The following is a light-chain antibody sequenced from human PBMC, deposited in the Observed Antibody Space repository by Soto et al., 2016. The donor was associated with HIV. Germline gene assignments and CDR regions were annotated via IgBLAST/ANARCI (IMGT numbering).Light chain of an antibody. CDR3: QAWDSSTEV. Sequence: SYELTQPPSVSVSPGQTASITCSGDKLGDKYACWYQQKPGQSPALVIYQDTKRPSGIPERFSGSNSGNTATLTISGTQAMDEADYYCQAWDSSTEVLGTGTKVTVL. CDR1: KLGDKY. V-gene: IGLV3-1*01. J-gene: IGLJ1*01. CDR2: QDT.